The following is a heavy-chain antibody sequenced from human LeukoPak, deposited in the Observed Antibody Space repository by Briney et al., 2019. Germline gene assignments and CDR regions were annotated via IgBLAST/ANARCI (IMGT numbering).Heavy chain of an antibody. Sequence: GGSLRLSCAASGFTFSSYGMHWVRQAPGKGLEWGAFIRYDGSNKYYADSVKGRFTISRDNAKNSLYLQMNSLRAEDTAVYYCARGGIDYADYWGQGTLVTVSS. CDR3: ARGGIDYADY. D-gene: IGHD4-17*01. V-gene: IGHV3-30*02. CDR1: GFTFSSYG. J-gene: IGHJ4*02. CDR2: IRYDGSNK.